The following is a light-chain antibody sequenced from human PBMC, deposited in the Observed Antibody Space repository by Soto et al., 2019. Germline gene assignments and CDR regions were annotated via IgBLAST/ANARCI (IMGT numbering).Light chain of an antibody. V-gene: IGLV2-14*03. Sequence: QSVLTQPASVSGSPGQSITISCTGSSSDIGGYNYVSWYQQHPGKAPKLLIYDVSYRPSGISDRFSGSKSGNTASLTISGLQPDDEADDYCSSYGASSTLFGGGTKLTVL. CDR2: DVS. CDR1: SSDIGGYNY. J-gene: IGLJ2*01. CDR3: SSYGASSTL.